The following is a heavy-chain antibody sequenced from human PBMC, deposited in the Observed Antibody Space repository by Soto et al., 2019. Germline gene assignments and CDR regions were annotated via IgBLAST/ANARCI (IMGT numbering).Heavy chain of an antibody. Sequence: APVKVSCKASGYTFTSYYMHWVRQAPGQGLEWMGIINPSGGSTSYAQKFQGRVTMTRDTSTSTVYMELSSLRSEDTAVYYCARDRYCSGGSCYFDYWGQGTLVTVSS. CDR3: ARDRYCSGGSCYFDY. V-gene: IGHV1-46*03. J-gene: IGHJ4*02. D-gene: IGHD2-15*01. CDR1: GYTFTSYY. CDR2: INPSGGST.